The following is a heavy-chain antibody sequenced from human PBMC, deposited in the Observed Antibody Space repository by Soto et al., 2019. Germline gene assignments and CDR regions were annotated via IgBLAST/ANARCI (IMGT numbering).Heavy chain of an antibody. CDR3: ARDGREASGMGV. V-gene: IGHV4-59*11. D-gene: IGHD1-26*01. J-gene: IGHJ6*02. CDR1: GGSISSHY. CDR2: IYYRGST. Sequence: SETLSLTCTVSGGSISSHYWSWVRQAPGKGLEWIGHIYYRGSTNYNPSLRSRSTISVDASKSQFSLKLNSVTTADTAVYYCARDGREASGMGVWGQGTKVTVSS.